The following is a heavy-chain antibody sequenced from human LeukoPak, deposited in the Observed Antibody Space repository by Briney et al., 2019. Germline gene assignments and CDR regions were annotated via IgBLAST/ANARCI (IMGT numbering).Heavy chain of an antibody. CDR1: GYIFTGYY. CDR3: ARGGNWQQLVEYYFDY. J-gene: IGHJ4*02. CDR2: INPNSSVT. V-gene: IGHV1-2*02. D-gene: IGHD6-13*01. Sequence: ASVKVSCKASGYIFTGYYIHWVRQAPGQGLEWMGWINPNSSVTRYAQKFQGRVTTTRDTSINTAYMEVSRLRSDDTAVYYCARGGNWQQLVEYYFDYWGQGTLVTVSS.